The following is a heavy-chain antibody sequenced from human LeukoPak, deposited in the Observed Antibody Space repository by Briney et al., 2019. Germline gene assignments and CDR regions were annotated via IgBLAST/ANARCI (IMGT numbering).Heavy chain of an antibody. CDR2: IIPILDIA. CDR1: GYTFTNYD. V-gene: IGHV1-69*04. CDR3: AIVKAAGGSEWLDP. J-gene: IGHJ5*02. Sequence: SVKVSCKASGYTFTNYDINWVRQATGQGPEWMGRIIPILDIADYEQKFQGRVSITADKSTSTAYMELSSLTSEDTAVYYCAIVKAAGGSEWLDPWGQGTLVTVSS. D-gene: IGHD6-13*01.